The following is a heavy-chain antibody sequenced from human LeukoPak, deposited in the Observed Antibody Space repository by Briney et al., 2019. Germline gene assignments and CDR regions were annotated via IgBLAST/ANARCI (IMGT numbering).Heavy chain of an antibody. V-gene: IGHV1-3*03. Sequence: ASVKVSCKASGYTFTGYYMHWVRQAPGQRLEWMGWIYAGNGKTKYSQDFEGRVTITRDTSANTFYMEMSSLRSEDMAVYYCARDYSYASRSYYHFDFWGQGTLVTVSS. CDR3: ARDYSYASRSYYHFDF. CDR1: GYTFTGYY. J-gene: IGHJ4*02. D-gene: IGHD3-10*01. CDR2: IYAGNGKT.